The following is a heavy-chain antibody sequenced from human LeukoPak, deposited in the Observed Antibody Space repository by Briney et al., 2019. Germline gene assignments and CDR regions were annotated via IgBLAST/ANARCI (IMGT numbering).Heavy chain of an antibody. CDR1: GFTFSSYE. CDR3: AKGAAVQLWSVGVYYFDY. J-gene: IGHJ4*02. V-gene: IGHV3-48*03. CDR2: ISSSGSTI. Sequence: PGGSLRLSCAASGFTFSSYEMNWVRQAPGKGLEWVSYISSSGSTIYYVDSVKGRFTISRDNAKNSLYLQMNSLRAEDTAVYYCAKGAAVQLWSVGVYYFDYWGQGTLVTVSS. D-gene: IGHD5-18*01.